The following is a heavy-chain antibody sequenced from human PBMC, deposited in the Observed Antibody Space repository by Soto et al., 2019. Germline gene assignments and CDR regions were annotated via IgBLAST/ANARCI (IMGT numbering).Heavy chain of an antibody. Sequence: ASVKVSCKAFGYTFTKYYILWVRLAPGQGLEWIGMINPRGESTSYAQKFRGRVTVTRDTSTTTVYMELTRLRSEDTAVYYCTLSTIRMTSGYDYWGQGTLVTVSS. V-gene: IGHV1-46*01. CDR2: INPRGEST. CDR1: GYTFTKYY. CDR3: TLSTIRMTSGYDY. J-gene: IGHJ4*01. D-gene: IGHD1-1*01.